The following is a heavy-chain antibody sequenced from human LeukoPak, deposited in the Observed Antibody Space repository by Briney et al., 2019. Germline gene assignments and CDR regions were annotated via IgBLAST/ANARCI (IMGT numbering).Heavy chain of an antibody. CDR1: GGSISSSSYY. J-gene: IGHJ2*01. CDR2: IYYSGST. D-gene: IGHD4-17*01. V-gene: IGHV4-39*07. CDR3: ARDEDYGDYGYFDL. Sequence: SETLSLTCTVSGGSISSSSYYWGWIRQPPGKGLERIGSIYYSGSTYYNPSLKSRVTISIDTSKNQFSLKLSSVTAADTAVYYCARDEDYGDYGYFDLWGRGTLVTVSS.